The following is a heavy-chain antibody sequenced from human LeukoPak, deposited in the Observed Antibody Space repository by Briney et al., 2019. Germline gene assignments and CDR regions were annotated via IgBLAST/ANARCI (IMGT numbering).Heavy chain of an antibody. Sequence: ASVKVSCKASGGTFSSYAISWVRQAPGQGLEWMGGIIPIFGTANYAQKFQGRVTITADESTSTAYMELSSLRSEDTAVYYCARSLFWSGYLLDYWGQGTLVTVSS. V-gene: IGHV1-69*13. J-gene: IGHJ4*02. CDR2: IIPIFGTA. CDR3: ARSLFWSGYLLDY. CDR1: GGTFSSYA. D-gene: IGHD3-3*01.